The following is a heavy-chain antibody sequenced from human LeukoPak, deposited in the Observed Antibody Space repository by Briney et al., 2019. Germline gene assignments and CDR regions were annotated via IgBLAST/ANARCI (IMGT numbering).Heavy chain of an antibody. V-gene: IGHV4-61*02. CDR3: ARDSRDSDPKPFDY. J-gene: IGHJ4*02. CDR1: GGSISCGSYY. Sequence: SETLSLTCTVSGGSISCGSYYWSWIRQPAGKGLEWIGRIYTSGSTNYNPSLKSRVTISVDTSKNQFSLKLSSVTAADTAVYYCARDSRDSDPKPFDYWGQGTLVTVSS. D-gene: IGHD2-15*01. CDR2: IYTSGST.